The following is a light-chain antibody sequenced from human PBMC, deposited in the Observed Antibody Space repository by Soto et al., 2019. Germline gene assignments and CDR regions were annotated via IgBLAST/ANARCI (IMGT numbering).Light chain of an antibody. CDR3: TSYTSSITVEV. CDR2: EVS. V-gene: IGLV2-14*01. J-gene: IGLJ1*01. Sequence: QSALTQPASVSGSPGQSITISCTGTSSDVGGYNYVSWYQQHTGKAPKLMIYEVSNRPSGISNRFSGSKSGNTASLTISGLQAEDEADYYCTSYTSSITVEVFGTGTKVTVL. CDR1: SSDVGGYNY.